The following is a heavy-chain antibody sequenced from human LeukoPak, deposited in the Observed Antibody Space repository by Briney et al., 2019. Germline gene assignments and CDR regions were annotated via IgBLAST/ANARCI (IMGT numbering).Heavy chain of an antibody. CDR2: ISITTTYI. CDR3: ATAGGLSTTWYGGDFDH. J-gene: IGHJ4*02. V-gene: IGHV3-21*01. Sequence: PGGSLRLSCAASGFTFISYNMNWVRQTPGKGLEWVSSISITTTYIYYADSVKGRFTISRDNAKNSLYLEMNSLRAEDSAVYYCATAGGLSTTWYGGDFDHWGQGTLVTVSS. CDR1: GFTFISYN. D-gene: IGHD6-13*01.